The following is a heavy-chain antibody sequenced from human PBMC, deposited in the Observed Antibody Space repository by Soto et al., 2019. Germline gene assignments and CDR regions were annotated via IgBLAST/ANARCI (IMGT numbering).Heavy chain of an antibody. V-gene: IGHV3-30*18. J-gene: IGHJ6*02. CDR1: GFTFSSYG. CDR3: AKDLSHCSSTSCPYYYGMDV. Sequence: GGSLRLSCAASGFTFSSYGMHWVRQAPGKGLEWVAVISYDGSNKYYADSVKGRFTISRDNSKNTLYLQMNSLRAEDTAVYYCAKDLSHCSSTSCPYYYGMDVWGQGTTVTVSS. CDR2: ISYDGSNK. D-gene: IGHD2-2*01.